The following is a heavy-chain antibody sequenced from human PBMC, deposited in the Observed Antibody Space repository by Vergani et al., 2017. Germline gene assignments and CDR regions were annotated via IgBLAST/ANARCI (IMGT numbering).Heavy chain of an antibody. D-gene: IGHD3-10*01. CDR2: ISGSGGST. CDR3: ANFWGRDYGSGPY. Sequence: EVQLLESGGGLVQPGGSLRLSCAASGFTFSSYAMSWVRQAPGKGLEWVSAISGSGGSTYYADSVKGRFTISRDNSKNTLYLQMNSLRAEDTAVYYCANFWGRDYGSGPYWGQGTLVTVSS. J-gene: IGHJ4*02. CDR1: GFTFSSYA. V-gene: IGHV3-23*01.